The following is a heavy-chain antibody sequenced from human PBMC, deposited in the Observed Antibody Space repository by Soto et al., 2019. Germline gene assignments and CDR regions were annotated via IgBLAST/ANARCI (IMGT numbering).Heavy chain of an antibody. Sequence: PGGSLRLSCAASGFTFNNYAIHWVRQAPGKGLEWVAVISSDGTNKYYADSVKGRFTISRDNSKNTQYLQMSSLRAEDTAVYYCARGGRSSWYPNLDYWGQGTLVTVSS. CDR1: GFTFNNYA. D-gene: IGHD6-13*01. J-gene: IGHJ4*02. CDR2: ISSDGTNK. CDR3: ARGGRSSWYPNLDY. V-gene: IGHV3-30-3*01.